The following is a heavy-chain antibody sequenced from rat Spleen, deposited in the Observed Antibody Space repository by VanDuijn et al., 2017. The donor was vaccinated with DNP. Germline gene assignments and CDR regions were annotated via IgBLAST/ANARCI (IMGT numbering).Heavy chain of an antibody. V-gene: IGHV5-58*01. D-gene: IGHD1-3*01. J-gene: IGHJ1*01. CDR1: GFTFSSYW. Sequence: EVQLVESGGGLVQPGRSLKLSCAASGFTFSSYWMFWIRQAPGKGLEWVASINADGGSTSYSDSVKGRFTISRDNPKSTLNLQMDSLRSEDTATYFCARHGRVTTVATYWYFDFWGPGTMVTVSS. CDR2: INADGGST. CDR3: ARHGRVTTVATYWYFDF.